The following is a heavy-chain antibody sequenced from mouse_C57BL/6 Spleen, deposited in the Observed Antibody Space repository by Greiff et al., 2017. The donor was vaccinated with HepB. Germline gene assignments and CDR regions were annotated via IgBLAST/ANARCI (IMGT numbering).Heavy chain of an antibody. D-gene: IGHD1-1*01. V-gene: IGHV5-9-1*02. J-gene: IGHJ3*01. CDR1: GFTFSSYA. CDR3: TRDLGYGSWFAY. CDR2: ISSGGDYI. Sequence: EVQVVESGEGLVKPGGSLKLSCAASGFTFSSYAMSWVRQTPEKRLEWVAYISSGGDYIYYADTVKGRFTISRDNARNTLYLQMSSLKSEDTAMYYCTRDLGYGSWFAYWGQGTLVTVSA.